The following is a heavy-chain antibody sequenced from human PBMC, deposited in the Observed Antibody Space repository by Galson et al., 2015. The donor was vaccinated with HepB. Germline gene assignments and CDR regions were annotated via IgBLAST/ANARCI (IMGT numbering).Heavy chain of an antibody. CDR3: ARATASGYYDSSGYYSPFDY. D-gene: IGHD3-22*01. CDR2: IIPIFGTA. CDR1: GFTFSSYA. J-gene: IGHJ4*02. V-gene: IGHV1-69*06. Sequence: SCAASGFTFSSYAISWVRQAPGQGLEWMGGIIPIFGTANYAQKFQGRVTITADKSTSTAYMELSSLRSEDTAVYYCARATASGYYDSSGYYSPFDYWGQGTLVTVSS.